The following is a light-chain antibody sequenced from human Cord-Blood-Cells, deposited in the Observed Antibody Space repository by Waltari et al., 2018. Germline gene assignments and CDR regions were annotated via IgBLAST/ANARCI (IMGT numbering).Light chain of an antibody. J-gene: IGKJ3*01. CDR1: QSISSY. CDR2: AAS. V-gene: IGKV1-39*01. CDR3: QQSYSTPRT. Sequence: DIQMTQSPSSLSASVGDRVTITCRASQSISSYLNWYQQKPGKAPNLLIYAASSLQSGVPSRFSGIRSGTDFTLTISCLQPEDFATYYCQQSYSTPRTFGPGTKVDIK.